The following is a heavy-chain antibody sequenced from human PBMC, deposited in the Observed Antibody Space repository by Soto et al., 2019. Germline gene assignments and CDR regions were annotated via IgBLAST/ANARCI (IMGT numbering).Heavy chain of an antibody. CDR1: GGSFSGYY. CDR3: ARARRKLRLIHYYYMDV. Sequence: QVQLQQWGAGLLKPSETLSLNCAVYGGSFSGYYWSWIRQPPGKGLEWIGEINHSGSNNYNPSLKSRVTISVDTSKNQFSLKLSSVTAADTAVYYCARARRKLRLIHYYYMDVWGKGTTVTVSS. V-gene: IGHV4-34*01. D-gene: IGHD3-3*01. CDR2: INHSGSN. J-gene: IGHJ6*03.